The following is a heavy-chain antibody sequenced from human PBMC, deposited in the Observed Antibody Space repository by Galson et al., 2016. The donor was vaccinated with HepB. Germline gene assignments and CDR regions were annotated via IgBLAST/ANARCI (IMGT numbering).Heavy chain of an antibody. J-gene: IGHJ4*02. CDR1: GLTFSRDG. CDR2: IWSDGNTK. Sequence: SLRLSCAASGLTFSRDGMHWVRQPPGKGLEWVAVIWSDGNTKFYADSVKGRFTISRDNSKNTLFLQMNSLRDEDTAVYYCARAERWGAAGGSFQLDCWGQGTLVTVSS. V-gene: IGHV3-33*01. D-gene: IGHD6-13*01. CDR3: ARAERWGAAGGSFQLDC.